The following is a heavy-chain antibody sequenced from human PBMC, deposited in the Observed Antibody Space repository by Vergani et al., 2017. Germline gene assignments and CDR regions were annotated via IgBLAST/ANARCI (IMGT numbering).Heavy chain of an antibody. V-gene: IGHV3-9*02. J-gene: IGHJ5*02. CDR3: AKDLGTSSGGGWFDP. Sequence: EVQLEESGGGLVLPDRSLRLSCVASGVTSAGYAMHWVRQAPGKGLEWVSGISWNSNSIGYADSVKGRFTISRDNAKNSLYLQMNSLRAEDTALYYCAKDLGTSSGGGWFDPWGQGTLVTVSS. CDR2: ISWNSNSI. D-gene: IGHD6-6*01. CDR1: GVTSAGYA.